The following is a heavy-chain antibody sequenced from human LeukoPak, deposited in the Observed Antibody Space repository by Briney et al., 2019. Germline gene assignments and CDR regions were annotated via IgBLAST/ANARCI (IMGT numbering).Heavy chain of an antibody. CDR3: ARASSWYLDYYYYYYMDV. J-gene: IGHJ6*03. CDR2: IYYSGST. D-gene: IGHD6-13*01. CDR1: GGSISSSSYY. V-gene: IGHV4-39*07. Sequence: SETLSLTCTVSGGSISSSSYYWGWIRQPPGKGLEWIGSIYYSGSTYYNPSLKSRVTISVDTSKNQFSLKLSSVTAADTAVYYCARASSWYLDYYYYYYMDVWGKGTTVTVSS.